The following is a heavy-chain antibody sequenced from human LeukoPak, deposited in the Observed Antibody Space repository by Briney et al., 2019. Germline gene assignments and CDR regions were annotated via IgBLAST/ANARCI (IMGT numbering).Heavy chain of an antibody. CDR1: GYSFTSYW. D-gene: IGHD3-3*01. CDR3: ARGFGVVIIIAFDI. V-gene: IGHV5-51*01. Sequence: GEPLKISCKGSGYSFTSYWIGWVRQMPGKGLEWMGIIYPGDSDTRYSPSFQGQVTVSADKSISNAYLQWSRLKASDIDMYYCARGFGVVIIIAFDIWGQGTMVTVSA. J-gene: IGHJ3*02. CDR2: IYPGDSDT.